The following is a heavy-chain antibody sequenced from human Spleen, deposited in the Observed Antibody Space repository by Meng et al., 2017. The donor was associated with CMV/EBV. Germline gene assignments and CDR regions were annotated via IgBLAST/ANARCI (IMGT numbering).Heavy chain of an antibody. V-gene: IGHV3-66*02. J-gene: IGHJ6*02. Sequence: EGSLRLSCAISGFTVSSKYMSWVRQAPGKGPERVSSIFSDGTAYNADSVRGRFTVSRDISKNTLYLQMNSLRADDTATYYCARDRLSLITMIVTGLDVWGQGTTVTVSS. CDR1: GFTVSSKY. CDR2: IFSDGTA. D-gene: IGHD3-22*01. CDR3: ARDRLSLITMIVTGLDV.